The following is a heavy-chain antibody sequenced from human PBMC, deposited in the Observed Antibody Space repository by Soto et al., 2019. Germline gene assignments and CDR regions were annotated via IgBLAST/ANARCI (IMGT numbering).Heavy chain of an antibody. Sequence: QVHLVQSGAEVKKPGAAVKVSCKASGYTFTNYYMHWVRQAPGQGLEWMGTIYPSGEITTYAQKFQGRVTMTRDTSTSTVYMELSSLRSDDTAVYYCARDWELGYWGQGTLVTVSS. V-gene: IGHV1-46*01. D-gene: IGHD1-7*01. J-gene: IGHJ4*02. CDR2: IYPSGEIT. CDR3: ARDWELGY. CDR1: GYTFTNYY.